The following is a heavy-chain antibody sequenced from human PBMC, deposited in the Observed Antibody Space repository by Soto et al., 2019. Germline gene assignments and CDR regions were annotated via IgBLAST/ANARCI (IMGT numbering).Heavy chain of an antibody. CDR2: ISYDGSNK. J-gene: IGHJ4*02. D-gene: IGHD3-22*01. Sequence: QVQLVESGGGVVQPGRSLRLSCAASGFTFSSYAMHWVRQAPCKGLEFVAVISYDGSNKYYADSVKGRFTISRDNSNNTLYLHMNSLRAEDTAVYYCARDSEAGYYYDSSGYLFDYWGQGTLVTVSS. CDR3: ARDSEAGYYYDSSGYLFDY. CDR1: GFTFSSYA. V-gene: IGHV3-30-3*01.